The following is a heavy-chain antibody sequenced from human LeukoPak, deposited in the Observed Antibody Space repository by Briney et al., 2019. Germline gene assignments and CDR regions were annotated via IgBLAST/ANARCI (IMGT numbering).Heavy chain of an antibody. CDR3: ARGGQSYSSGWYYYYYVDV. Sequence: PSETLSLTCTVSGGSISSSSYYWGWIRQPPGKGLEWIGSIYYSGSTYYNPSLKSRVTISVDTSKNQFSLKLSSVTAADTAVYYCARGGQSYSSGWYYYYYVDVWGKGTTVTVSS. CDR1: GGSISSSSYY. V-gene: IGHV4-39*01. J-gene: IGHJ6*03. CDR2: IYYSGST. D-gene: IGHD6-19*01.